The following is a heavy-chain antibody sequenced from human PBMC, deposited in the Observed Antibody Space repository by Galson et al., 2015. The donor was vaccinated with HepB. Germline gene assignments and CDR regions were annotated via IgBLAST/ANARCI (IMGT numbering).Heavy chain of an antibody. D-gene: IGHD5-12*01. V-gene: IGHV3-30*02. CDR1: GFTFSNYG. CDR3: ARNTPSSGYHGLHY. Sequence: SLRLSCAASGFTFSNYGMHWVRQAPGKGLEWVAYIRYDGSIKYYADSVKGRFTISRDNSKNTLYLQMNSLRAEDTAVYYCARNTPSSGYHGLHYCGQGTLVTVSS. CDR2: IRYDGSIK. J-gene: IGHJ4*02.